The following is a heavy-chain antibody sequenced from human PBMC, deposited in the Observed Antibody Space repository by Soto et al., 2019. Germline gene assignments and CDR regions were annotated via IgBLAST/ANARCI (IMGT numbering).Heavy chain of an antibody. CDR1: GGSISSYY. CDR3: ARQAYYDSSGYYSMDV. V-gene: IGHV4-59*08. D-gene: IGHD3-22*01. Sequence: PSETLSLTCTVSGGSISSYYWIWIRQPPGKGLEWIGYIYYSGSTNYNPSLKSRVTISVDTSKNQFSLKLSSVTAADTAVYYCARQAYYDSSGYYSMDVWGQGTTVTVSS. J-gene: IGHJ6*02. CDR2: IYYSGST.